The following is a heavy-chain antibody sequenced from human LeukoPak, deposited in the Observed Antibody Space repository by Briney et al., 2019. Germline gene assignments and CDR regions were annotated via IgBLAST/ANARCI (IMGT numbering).Heavy chain of an antibody. CDR2: INPNSGGT. CDR3: ARSPDIVASLNWFDP. D-gene: IGHD5-12*01. V-gene: IGHV1-2*02. CDR1: GYTFTGYY. Sequence: ASVRVSCKASGYTFTGYYMHWVRQAPGQGLEWMGWINPNSGGTNYAQKFQGRVTMTRDTSISTAYMELSRLRSDDTAVYYCARSPDIVASLNWFDPWGQGTLVTVSS. J-gene: IGHJ5*02.